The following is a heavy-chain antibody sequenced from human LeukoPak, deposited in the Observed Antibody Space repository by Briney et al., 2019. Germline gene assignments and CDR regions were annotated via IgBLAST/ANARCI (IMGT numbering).Heavy chain of an antibody. D-gene: IGHD4-11*01. CDR2: ISSSSSYI. V-gene: IGHV3-21*01. CDR3: ARDPYSGLFDY. Sequence: PGGSLRLSCAASGFTFSSYGMHWVRQAPGKGLEWVSSISSSSSYIYYADSVKGRFTISRDNAKNSLYLQMNSLRAEDTALYYCARDPYSGLFDYWGQGTLVTVSS. J-gene: IGHJ4*02. CDR1: GFTFSSYG.